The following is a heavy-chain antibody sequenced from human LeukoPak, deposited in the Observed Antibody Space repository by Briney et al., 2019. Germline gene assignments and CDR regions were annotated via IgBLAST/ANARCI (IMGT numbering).Heavy chain of an antibody. V-gene: IGHV3-30*04. CDR1: GFTFSSYS. D-gene: IGHD3-22*01. J-gene: IGHJ6*03. CDR3: ARDRITMIVVVITTFGYMDV. CDR2: ISYDGSNK. Sequence: GGSLRLSCAASGFTFSSYSMHWVRQAPGKGLEWVADISYDGSNKYYADSVKGRFTISRDNSKNTLYLQMNSLRAEDTAVYYCARDRITMIVVVITTFGYMDVWGKGTTVTVSS.